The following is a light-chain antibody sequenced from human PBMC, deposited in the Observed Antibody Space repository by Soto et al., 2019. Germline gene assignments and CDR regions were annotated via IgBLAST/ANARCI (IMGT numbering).Light chain of an antibody. V-gene: IGKV3D-15*01. J-gene: IGKJ1*01. CDR1: QSVSRY. CDR2: AAF. Sequence: EILFTQTPVTLSLSPGQRATLSCRASQSVSRYLAWYQQKPEQAPRLLIYAAFTRDTGIPARFSGSGSGTDFTLTISSLQSEDFAAYYCQQYNNWPRTFGQGTKVDIK. CDR3: QQYNNWPRT.